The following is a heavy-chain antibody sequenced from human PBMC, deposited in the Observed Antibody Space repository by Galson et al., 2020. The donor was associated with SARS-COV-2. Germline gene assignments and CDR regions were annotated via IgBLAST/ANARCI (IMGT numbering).Heavy chain of an antibody. V-gene: IGHV3-21*01. CDR2: ISSSSSYI. Sequence: GGSLRLSCAASGFTFSSYSMNWVRQAPGKGLEWVSSISSSSSYIYYADSVKGRFTISRDNAKNSLYLQMNSLRAEDTAVYYCARGEVKQQPTAIDYWAQGTLVTVSS. J-gene: IGHJ4*02. CDR1: GFTFSSYS. D-gene: IGHD6-13*01. CDR3: ARGEVKQQPTAIDY.